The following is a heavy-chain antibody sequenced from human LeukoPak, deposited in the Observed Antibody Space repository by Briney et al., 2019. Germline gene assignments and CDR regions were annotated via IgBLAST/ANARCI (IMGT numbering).Heavy chain of an antibody. Sequence: SVKVSCKASGGTFSSYAISWVRQAPGQGREWRGRIIPILGIANYAQKFQGRVTITADKSTSTAYLELSSLRSEDTAVYYCASRQDWFDPWGQGTLVTVSS. CDR1: GGTFSSYA. CDR2: IIPILGIA. CDR3: ASRQDWFDP. J-gene: IGHJ5*02. V-gene: IGHV1-69*04.